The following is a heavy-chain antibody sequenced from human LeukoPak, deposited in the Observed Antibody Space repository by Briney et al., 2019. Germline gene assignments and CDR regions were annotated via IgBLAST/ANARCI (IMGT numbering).Heavy chain of an antibody. V-gene: IGHV4-59*01. CDR1: GGSISNYY. CDR2: IFSSGST. D-gene: IGHD2/OR15-2a*01. CDR3: ARAPSLYYFDS. Sequence: SETLSLTPTVPGGSISNYYWSWIRQPPRKGLEWIGYIFSSGSTSYNPSLKSRVTISLDTSKNQFSLKVTSVTAADTAMYYCARAPSLYYFDSWGQGTLVTVSS. J-gene: IGHJ4*02.